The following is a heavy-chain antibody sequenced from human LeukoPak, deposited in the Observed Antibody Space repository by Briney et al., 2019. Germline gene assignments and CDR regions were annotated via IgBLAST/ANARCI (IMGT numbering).Heavy chain of an antibody. CDR1: GFTFSTYW. CDR2: INSDGSTT. V-gene: IGHV3-74*01. D-gene: IGHD2-2*02. J-gene: IGHJ4*02. CDR3: ARARYTLDY. Sequence: GGSLRLSCAASGFTFSTYWMHWVRQAPGKGLVWVSRINSDGSTTNYADSVKGRFTITRDNAKNTLYVQMNSLRAEDTAVYYCARARYTLDYWGQGTLVTVSS.